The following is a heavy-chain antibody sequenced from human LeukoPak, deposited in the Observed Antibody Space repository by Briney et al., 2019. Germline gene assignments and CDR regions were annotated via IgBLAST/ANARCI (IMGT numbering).Heavy chain of an antibody. CDR3: ASSFRGTIAGY. CDR2: ISTYNGNT. J-gene: IGHJ4*02. CDR1: GYTFTSYG. Sequence: GASVKVSCKASGYTFTSYGISWVRQAPGQGLEWMGWISTYNGNTNYAQKLQGRVTMTTDTSTSTAYMELRSLRSDDTAVYYCASSFRGTIAGYWGQGTLVTVSS. D-gene: IGHD2-15*01. V-gene: IGHV1-18*01.